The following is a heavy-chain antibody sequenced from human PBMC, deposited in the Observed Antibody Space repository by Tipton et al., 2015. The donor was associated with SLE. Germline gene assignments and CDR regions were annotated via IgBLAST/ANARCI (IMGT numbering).Heavy chain of an antibody. V-gene: IGHV4-59*01. CDR1: GGSISRYY. CDR3: VRVEGAYDQYYFDS. J-gene: IGHJ4*02. D-gene: IGHD5-12*01. Sequence: TLSLTCTVSGGSISRYYWSWIRQSPEKGLEWIGYIYYSGSTKYNPSLESRVIISVDTSKNQFSLKLSSVTVADTAVYYCVRVEGAYDQYYFDSWGQGTLVTVSS. CDR2: IYYSGST.